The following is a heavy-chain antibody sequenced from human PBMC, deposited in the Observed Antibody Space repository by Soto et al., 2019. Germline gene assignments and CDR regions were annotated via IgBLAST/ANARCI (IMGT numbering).Heavy chain of an antibody. J-gene: IGHJ6*02. CDR1: GFTFSSYA. Sequence: QVQLVESGGGVVQPGRSLRLSCAASGFTFSSYAMHWVRQAPGKGLEWVAVISYDGSNKYYADSVKGRFTISRDNSKNPLYLQMSSLRAEDTAVYYCAREVDSGYDPKTYYYYGMDVWGQGTTVTVSS. CDR2: ISYDGSNK. V-gene: IGHV3-30-3*01. D-gene: IGHD5-12*01. CDR3: AREVDSGYDPKTYYYYGMDV.